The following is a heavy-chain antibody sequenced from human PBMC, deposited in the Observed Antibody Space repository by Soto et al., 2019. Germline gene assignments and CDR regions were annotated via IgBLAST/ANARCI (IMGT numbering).Heavy chain of an antibody. D-gene: IGHD1-26*01. J-gene: IGHJ4*01. V-gene: IGHV6-1*01. CDR1: VDSVSSNSAG. CDR3: ARGEQYSGRIFDY. CDR2: TYYRSKWYY. Sequence: SQTLSLTCVITVDSVSSNSAGWSWVRQSPSRGLEWLGRTYYRSKWYYEYAVSVRGRITIKPETSNNQYSLQLNSVTPEDTAVYFCARGEQYSGRIFDYWGQGTLVTVPS.